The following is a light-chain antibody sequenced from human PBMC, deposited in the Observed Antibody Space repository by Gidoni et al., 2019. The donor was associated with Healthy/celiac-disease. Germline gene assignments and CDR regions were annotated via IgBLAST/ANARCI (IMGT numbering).Light chain of an antibody. V-gene: IGKV3-11*01. CDR3: QQRSNWPLT. CDR1: QSVSSY. J-gene: IGKJ4*01. Sequence: EIVLTQSPAPLSLSPGERATLSCRASQSVSSYLAWYQQKPGQAPRLLLYDASNRATGIPARFSGSGSGTDFTLTISSLEPEDFAVYYCQQRSNWPLTFXGXTKVEIK. CDR2: DAS.